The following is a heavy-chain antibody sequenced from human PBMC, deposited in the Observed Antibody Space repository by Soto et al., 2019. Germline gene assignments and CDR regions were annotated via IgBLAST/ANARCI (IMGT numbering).Heavy chain of an antibody. V-gene: IGHV3-30-3*01. CDR2: ISYDGSNK. J-gene: IGHJ3*02. CDR3: ARALTMPWPYAFDI. Sequence: GVTLRLSCAACRFTFSSYAMHWVRQAPAKGLEWVAVISYDGSNKYYAGSVKGRFTISRDNSKNTLYLQMNSLRAEDTAVYYCARALTMPWPYAFDIWGQGTRVTVSS. CDR1: RFTFSSYA. D-gene: IGHD2-2*01.